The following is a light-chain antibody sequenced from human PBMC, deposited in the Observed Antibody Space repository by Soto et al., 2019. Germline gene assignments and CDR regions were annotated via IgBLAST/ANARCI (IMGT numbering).Light chain of an antibody. V-gene: IGKV1-5*03. Sequence: DIQMTQSPLTLSASVGDRVTITCRASQTISRWLAWYQQKPGKAPKILIYRASSLESGGPSRFSGSGSGTAFTLTISSLQSDDSATYYCQQYQTWTFGHGTKVEIK. CDR2: RAS. CDR3: QQYQTWT. J-gene: IGKJ1*01. CDR1: QTISRW.